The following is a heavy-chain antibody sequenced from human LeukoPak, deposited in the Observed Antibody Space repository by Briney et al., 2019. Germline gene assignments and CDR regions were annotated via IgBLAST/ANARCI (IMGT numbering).Heavy chain of an antibody. J-gene: IGHJ5*02. Sequence: PSETLSLTCTVSGVSISNYYWSWIRQPPGKKLEWIGYMSFSGSTNYNPSLKSRVTISLDTSKNQFSLRLNSVTAADTAVYYCVRDQYQGSGTYAWFDPWGQGTLVTVSS. D-gene: IGHD3-10*01. CDR1: GVSISNYY. CDR3: VRDQYQGSGTYAWFDP. CDR2: MSFSGST. V-gene: IGHV4-59*01.